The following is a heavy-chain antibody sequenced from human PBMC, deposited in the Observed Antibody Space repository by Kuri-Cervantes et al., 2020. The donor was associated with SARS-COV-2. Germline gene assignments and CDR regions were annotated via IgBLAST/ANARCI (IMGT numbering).Heavy chain of an antibody. CDR3: ARSAPFELLGGEDYFDY. Sequence: SETLSLTCTVSGGSISSYYWSWIRQPPGKGLEWIGYIYYSGSTNYNPSLKSRVTVSVDTSKNQFSLKLSSVTAADTAVYYCARSAPFELLGGEDYFDYWGQGTLVTVSS. CDR1: GGSISSYY. D-gene: IGHD3-10*01. J-gene: IGHJ4*02. V-gene: IGHV4-59*12. CDR2: IYYSGST.